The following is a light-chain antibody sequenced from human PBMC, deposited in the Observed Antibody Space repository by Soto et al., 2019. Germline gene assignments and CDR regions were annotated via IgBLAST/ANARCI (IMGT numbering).Light chain of an antibody. V-gene: IGKV3-20*01. CDR2: GVS. CDR1: QSVSSTY. J-gene: IGKJ1*01. CDR3: QQYGSSPWT. Sequence: EIVKTQSPATLTLSPGERVTLSCRASQSVSSTYLAWYQQKPGQAPRLVIYGVSSRATGIPDRFSGSGSGTDFTLTISRLEPEDFAVYYCQQYGSSPWTFGQGTKVDI.